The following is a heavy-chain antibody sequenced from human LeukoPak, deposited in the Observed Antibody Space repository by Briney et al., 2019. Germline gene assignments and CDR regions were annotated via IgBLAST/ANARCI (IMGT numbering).Heavy chain of an antibody. CDR2: IYYRGSA. Sequence: SETLSLTCTVSGDSINSYYWSWIRQPPGKGLEWLGYIYYRGSANYNPSLKSRVTISIDTSKNQFSLKLTSVTAADTAVYYCARTVVTLDWYFDLWGRGALVSVSS. CDR3: ARTVVTLDWYFDL. J-gene: IGHJ2*01. V-gene: IGHV4-59*08. D-gene: IGHD4-23*01. CDR1: GDSINSYY.